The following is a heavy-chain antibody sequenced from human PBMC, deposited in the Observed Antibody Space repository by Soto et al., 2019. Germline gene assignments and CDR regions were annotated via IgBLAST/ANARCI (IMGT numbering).Heavy chain of an antibody. D-gene: IGHD6-6*01. V-gene: IGHV1-58*01. J-gene: IGHJ6*02. CDR1: GFTFTSSA. Sequence: QMQLVQSGPEVKKPGTSVKVSCKASGFTFTSSAVQWVRQARGQRLEWIGWIVVGSGNTNYAQKFQERVTITRDISQSTAYTELGSMRHEDTAVYYGAAPWAEYSSSHGRDYYYYYGMDVWGQGTTVTVSS. CDR2: IVVGSGNT. CDR3: AAPWAEYSSSHGRDYYYYYGMDV.